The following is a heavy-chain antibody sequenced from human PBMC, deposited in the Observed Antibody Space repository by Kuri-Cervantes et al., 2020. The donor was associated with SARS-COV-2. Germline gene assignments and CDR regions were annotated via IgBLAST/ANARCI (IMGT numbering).Heavy chain of an antibody. Sequence: GESLKISCAASGFTFSSYSMNWVRQAPGKGLEWVAVISYDGSNKYYADSVKGRFTISRDNSKNTLYLQMYSLRAEDTAVYYCARDLGKLGCCSSTSCHTWGQGTLVTVSS. CDR3: ARDLGKLGCCSSTSCHT. CDR1: GFTFSSYS. V-gene: IGHV3-30*03. D-gene: IGHD2-2*02. CDR2: ISYDGSNK. J-gene: IGHJ5*02.